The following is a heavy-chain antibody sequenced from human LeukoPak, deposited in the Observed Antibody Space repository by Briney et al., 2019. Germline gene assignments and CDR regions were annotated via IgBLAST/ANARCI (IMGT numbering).Heavy chain of an antibody. J-gene: IGHJ6*03. Sequence: SETLSLTCTVSGGSISSYYWSWIRQPPGKGLEWIGYVYYSGNTNYNPSLESRVTISIDTSKNQFSLKLNSVTAADTAVYYCARGLTVRDMDVWGKGTTDTVSS. D-gene: IGHD4-11*01. V-gene: IGHV4-59*01. CDR1: GGSISSYY. CDR3: ARGLTVRDMDV. CDR2: VYYSGNT.